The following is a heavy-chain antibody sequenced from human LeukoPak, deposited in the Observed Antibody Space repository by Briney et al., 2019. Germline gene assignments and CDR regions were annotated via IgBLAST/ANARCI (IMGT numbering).Heavy chain of an antibody. CDR2: ISRSGDTI. Sequence: GGSLRLSCAASGFTFSDYAMSWIRQAPGQGLEWVSYISRSGDTIDYADSVKGRFSISRDNAKNSLYLQMDSLRAEDTAVYYCAGYHWNSGVVYWGQGTLVTVSS. D-gene: IGHD1-7*01. V-gene: IGHV3-11*01. CDR3: AGYHWNSGVVY. CDR1: GFTFSDYA. J-gene: IGHJ4*02.